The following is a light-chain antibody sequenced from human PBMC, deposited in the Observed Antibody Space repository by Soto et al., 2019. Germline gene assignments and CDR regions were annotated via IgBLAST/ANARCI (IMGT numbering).Light chain of an antibody. J-gene: IGLJ2*01. CDR1: SSNIGANYD. Sequence: QLVLTQPPSVSGAPGQRVTISCTGSSSNIGANYDVTWYHQLPGTAPKLLIYGNTNRPSGVPDRFSGSKSGTSASLAITGLQAEDEADYYCQSYDGSLSSVVFGGGTKLTVL. V-gene: IGLV1-40*01. CDR3: QSYDGSLSSVV. CDR2: GNT.